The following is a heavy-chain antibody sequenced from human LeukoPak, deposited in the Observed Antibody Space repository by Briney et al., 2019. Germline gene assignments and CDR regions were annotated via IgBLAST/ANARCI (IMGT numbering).Heavy chain of an antibody. CDR2: IYSGGST. D-gene: IGHD2-15*01. Sequence: GGSLRLSCVASGFPFSSYWMTWVRQAPGKGLEWVSVIYSGGSTYYADSVKGRFTISRDNSKNTLYLQMNSLRAEDTAVYYCARINGGLDAFDIWGQGTMVTVSS. V-gene: IGHV3-53*01. CDR1: GFPFSSYW. J-gene: IGHJ3*02. CDR3: ARINGGLDAFDI.